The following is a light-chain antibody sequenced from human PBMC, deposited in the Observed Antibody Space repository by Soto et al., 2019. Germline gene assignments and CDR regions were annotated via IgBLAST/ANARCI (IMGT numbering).Light chain of an antibody. V-gene: IGKV1-5*01. CDR1: RSISSW. J-gene: IGKJ1*01. CDR3: HQRQSWPRT. Sequence: DIQMTQSPSTLSASVGDRVTITCRASRSISSWLAWYQQRPGIAPKLLIFDASILQSGVPSRFSGSGSGTEFTLSISRLQTDDFAVYYCHQRQSWPRTFGQGTKVDIK. CDR2: DAS.